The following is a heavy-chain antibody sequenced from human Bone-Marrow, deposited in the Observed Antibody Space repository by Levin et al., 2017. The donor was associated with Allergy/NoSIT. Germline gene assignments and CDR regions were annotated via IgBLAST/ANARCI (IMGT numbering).Heavy chain of an antibody. CDR2: MFDSRST. J-gene: IGHJ5*01. V-gene: IGHV4-59*08. D-gene: IGHD2-8*01. CDR1: GPAISSITSSS. CDR3: AGHNGWFDY. Sequence: SETLSLTCTVSGPAISSITSSSWSWIRQPPGKGLEWVGYMFDSRSTNYNPSLKSRVTISVDKSNNQFSLKLTSVTAADTAVYYCAGHNGWFDYWGQGTLVSVSS.